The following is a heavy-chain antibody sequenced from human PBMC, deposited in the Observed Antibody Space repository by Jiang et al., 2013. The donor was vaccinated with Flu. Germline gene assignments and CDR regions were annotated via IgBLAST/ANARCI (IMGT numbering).Heavy chain of an antibody. CDR2: VYYSGST. Sequence: TLSLTCTVSGDPSVVVITAGAGSPVPRKGLEWIGSVYYSGSTYYNPSLKSRSGSTYYNPSLKSRVTISLDTSKNQFSLKLSSVTAADSAVYYCTKSDQVLVAYWYFDLWGRGTLVTVSS. CDR1: GDPSVVVITA. D-gene: IGHD2-2*01. J-gene: IGHJ2*01. V-gene: IGHV4-39*07. CDR3: TKSDQVLVAYWYFDL.